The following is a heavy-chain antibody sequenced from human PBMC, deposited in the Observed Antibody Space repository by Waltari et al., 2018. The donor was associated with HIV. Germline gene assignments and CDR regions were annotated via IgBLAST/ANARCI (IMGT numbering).Heavy chain of an antibody. V-gene: IGHV3-21*01. D-gene: IGHD4-17*01. J-gene: IGHJ6*02. CDR3: ARAPPHTGQGYGLDV. CDR1: GFSFGDSS. CDR2: ISSGSTYA. Sequence: EVDLVESGGGLVKPGGSLRLSCAGSGFSFGDSSLLWGRQAPGKGLEWVSVISSGSTYAYYRDSVKGRFTVSRDNAEKTLYLQMNSLRVEDTAVYYCARAPPHTGQGYGLDVWGQGTTVTVS.